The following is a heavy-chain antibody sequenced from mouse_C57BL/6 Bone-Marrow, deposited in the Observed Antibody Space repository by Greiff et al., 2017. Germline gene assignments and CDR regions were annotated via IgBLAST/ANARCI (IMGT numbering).Heavy chain of an antibody. CDR3: ARFGYSNYLFAY. CDR1: GYTFTSYW. V-gene: IGHV1-59*01. CDR2: IDPSDSYT. Sequence: QVQLQQPGAELVRPGPSVKLSCKASGYTFTSYWMHWVKQRPGQGLEWIGVIDPSDSYTNYNQKFKGKATLTVDTSSSTAYMQLSSLTSEDSAVYYCARFGYSNYLFAYWGQGTLVTVSA. J-gene: IGHJ3*01. D-gene: IGHD2-5*01.